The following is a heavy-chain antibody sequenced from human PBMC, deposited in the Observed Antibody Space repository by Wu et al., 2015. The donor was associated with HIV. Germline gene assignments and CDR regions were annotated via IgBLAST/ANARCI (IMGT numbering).Heavy chain of an antibody. J-gene: IGHJ4*02. D-gene: IGHD4-11*01. CDR2: TNPTDGRT. V-gene: IGHV1-2*02. CDR3: TRGTRNYLFDF. Sequence: QVQLVQSGAEVKEPGASVKVSCKASGYDFSGSYMHWVRQAPGQGLEWMGWTNPTDGRTNFARKFKDRVTMTTDMSMTTASMELTRLRSDDTALYYCTRGTRNYLFDFWGQGTLVTVSS. CDR1: GYDFSGSY.